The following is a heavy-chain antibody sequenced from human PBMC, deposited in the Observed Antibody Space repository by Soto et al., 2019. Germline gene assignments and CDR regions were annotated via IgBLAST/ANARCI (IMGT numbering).Heavy chain of an antibody. CDR2: ISSSSSFT. J-gene: IGHJ4*02. V-gene: IGHV3-11*05. D-gene: IGHD3-9*01. CDR1: GFTFSDYY. Sequence: QVQLVESGGVLVKPGGSLRLSCAASGFTFSDYYMSWIRQAPGKGLEWVSYISSSSSFTNYADSVKGRFTISRDNAKNSLSLQMNRLRAEDTAVYYWARGGQRINVVWLCNWGQGTLVTVSS. CDR3: ARGGQRINVVWLCN.